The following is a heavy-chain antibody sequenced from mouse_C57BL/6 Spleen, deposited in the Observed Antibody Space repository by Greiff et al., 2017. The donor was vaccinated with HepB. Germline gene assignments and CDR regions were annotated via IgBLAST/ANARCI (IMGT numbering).Heavy chain of an antibody. D-gene: IGHD4-1*02. J-gene: IGHJ3*01. CDR3: ARSSTAAAWFAY. CDR1: GYTFTSYW. Sequence: QVQLQQPGAELVKPGASVKLSCKASGYTFTSYWMHWVKQRPGQGLEWIGMIHPNSGSTNYNEKFKSKATLTVDKSSSTAYMQLRSLTSEDSAVYYCARSSTAAAWFAYWGQGTLVTVSA. CDR2: IHPNSGST. V-gene: IGHV1-64*01.